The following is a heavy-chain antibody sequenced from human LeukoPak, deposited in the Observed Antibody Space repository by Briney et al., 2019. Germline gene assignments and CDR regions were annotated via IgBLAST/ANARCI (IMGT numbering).Heavy chain of an antibody. CDR2: INHSGST. Sequence: SETLSLTCAVCGGSFSGYYWSWIRHPPGKALEEIGEINHSGSTNYNPSLTSRVTISVDTAKNQLSLKLSSVTAADTAVYYCARDPPRDWLSGLYYYYGMDVWGQGTTVTVSS. V-gene: IGHV4-34*01. CDR1: GGSFSGYY. CDR3: ARDPPRDWLSGLYYYYGMDV. D-gene: IGHD3/OR15-3a*01. J-gene: IGHJ6*02.